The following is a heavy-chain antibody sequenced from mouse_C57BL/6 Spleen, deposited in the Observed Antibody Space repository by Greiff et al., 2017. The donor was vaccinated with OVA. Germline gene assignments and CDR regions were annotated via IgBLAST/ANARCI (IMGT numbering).Heavy chain of an antibody. Sequence: EVNVVESGGGLVKPGGSLKLSCAASGFTFSDYGMHWVRQAPEKGLEWVAYISSGSSTIYYADTVKGRFTISRDNAKNTLFLQMTSLRSEDTAMYYCASYDYDYAMDYWGQGTSVTVSS. J-gene: IGHJ4*01. CDR3: ASYDYDYAMDY. V-gene: IGHV5-17*01. D-gene: IGHD2-4*01. CDR2: ISSGSSTI. CDR1: GFTFSDYG.